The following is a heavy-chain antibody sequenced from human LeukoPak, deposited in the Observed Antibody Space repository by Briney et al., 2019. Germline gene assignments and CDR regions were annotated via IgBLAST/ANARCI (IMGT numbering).Heavy chain of an antibody. CDR1: WFSLSTSGVG. D-gene: IGHD2-2*01. CDR3: ARRLGYCSSTSCYEVDY. CDR2: IYWNDDK. V-gene: IGHV2-5*01. Sequence: SGPTLVKPTQTLTLTCTFSWFSLSTSGVGVGWIRQPPGKALEWLALIYWNDDKRYSPSLKSRLTITKDTSKNQVVLTMTNMDPVDTATYYCARRLGYCSSTSCYEVDYWGQGTLVTVSS. J-gene: IGHJ4*02.